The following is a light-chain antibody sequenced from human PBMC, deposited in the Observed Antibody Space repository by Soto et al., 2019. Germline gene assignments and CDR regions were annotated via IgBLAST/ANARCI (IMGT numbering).Light chain of an antibody. V-gene: IGKV3-11*01. Sequence: VLTQSPATLSLSPGERATLSCRASQSISNSLAWYQQKFGQAPRLLIYDASNRATGIPARFSGSGSGTDFPLTISSLEAEGFAVLYFQAHTNWPTFGPWNKVEIK. CDR3: QAHTNWPT. J-gene: IGKJ3*01. CDR1: QSISNS. CDR2: DAS.